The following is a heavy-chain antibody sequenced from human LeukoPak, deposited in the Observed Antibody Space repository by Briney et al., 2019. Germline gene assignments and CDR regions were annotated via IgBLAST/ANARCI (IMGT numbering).Heavy chain of an antibody. D-gene: IGHD3-10*02. Sequence: SETLSLTCTVSGGSISSYYWGWIRQPPGKGLEWIGSMYYSGSTYYNPSLKSRVTISVGTSKHQFSLKVNSVTAADTAVYYCARAPMMIGGYFDYWGQGTLVTVSS. CDR3: ARAPMMIGGYFDY. CDR2: MYYSGST. V-gene: IGHV4-39*07. J-gene: IGHJ4*02. CDR1: GGSISSYY.